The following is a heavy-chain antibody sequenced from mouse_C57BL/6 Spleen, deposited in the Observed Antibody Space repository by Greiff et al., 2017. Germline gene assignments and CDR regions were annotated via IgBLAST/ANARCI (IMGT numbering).Heavy chain of an antibody. CDR3: ARDHGWLQGYYAMDY. CDR1: GYSITSGYY. J-gene: IGHJ4*01. Sequence: EVKLMESGPGLVKPSQSLSLTCSVTGYSITSGYYWNWIRQFPGNKLEWMGYISYDGSNNYNPSLKNRISITRDTSKNQFFLKLNSVTTEDTATYYCARDHGWLQGYYAMDYWGQGTSVTVSS. CDR2: ISYDGSN. D-gene: IGHD2-3*01. V-gene: IGHV3-6*01.